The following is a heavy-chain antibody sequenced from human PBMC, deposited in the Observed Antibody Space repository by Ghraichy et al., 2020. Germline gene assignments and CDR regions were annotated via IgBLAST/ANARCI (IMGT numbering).Heavy chain of an antibody. Sequence: SQTLSLTCAVYGGSFSSYYWSWIRQPPGKGLEWIGEINHSGSTNYNPSLKSRVTISVDTSKNQFSLKLSSVTAADTAVYYCARTDYDVSAYCFDYWGQGTLVTASS. CDR1: GGSFSSYY. V-gene: IGHV4-34*01. J-gene: IGHJ4*02. CDR3: ARTDYDVSAYCFDY. CDR2: INHSGST. D-gene: IGHD3-22*01.